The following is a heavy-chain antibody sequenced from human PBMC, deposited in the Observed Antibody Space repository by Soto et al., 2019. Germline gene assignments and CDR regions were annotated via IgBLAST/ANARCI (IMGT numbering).Heavy chain of an antibody. V-gene: IGHV3-15*01. D-gene: IGHD3-3*01. CDR2: IKSKADGGTT. CDR1: GFTFTNAW. J-gene: IGHJ6*02. CDR3: ATDAELRFLEWSRSYYFGMDV. Sequence: GGSLRLSCAASGFTFTNAWMSWVRQAPGKGLEWVGRIKSKADGGTTDYAAPVKGRFTISRDDSKNTLYLQMNSLKTEDTAEYYCATDAELRFLEWSRSYYFGMDVWGQGTTVTVSS.